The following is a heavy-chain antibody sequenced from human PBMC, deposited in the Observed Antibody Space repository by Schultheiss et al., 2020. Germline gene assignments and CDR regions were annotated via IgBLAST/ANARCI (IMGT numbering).Heavy chain of an antibody. V-gene: IGHV4-61*02. D-gene: IGHD1-7*01. Sequence: SETLSLTCTVSGGSISSGSYYWSWIRQPAGKGLEWIGRIYTSGSTNYNPSLKSRVTISVDTSKNQFSLKLSSVTAADTAVYYCAREAHLELREFPRPFDYWGQETLVTVS. CDR2: IYTSGST. J-gene: IGHJ4*02. CDR3: AREAHLELREFPRPFDY. CDR1: GGSISSGSYY.